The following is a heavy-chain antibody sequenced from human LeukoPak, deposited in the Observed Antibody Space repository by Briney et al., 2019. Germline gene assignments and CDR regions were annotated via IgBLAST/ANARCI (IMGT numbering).Heavy chain of an antibody. D-gene: IGHD3-16*01. CDR2: IYYSGST. CDR1: GGSISSYY. CDR3: ARDYGGAVTFDY. J-gene: IGHJ4*02. V-gene: IGHV4-59*12. Sequence: PSETLSLTCTVSGGSISSYYWSWIRQPPGKGLEWIGNIYYSGSTNYNPSLKSRVTISVDTSKNQFSLKLSSVTAADTAFYYCARDYGGAVTFDYWGQGILITVSS.